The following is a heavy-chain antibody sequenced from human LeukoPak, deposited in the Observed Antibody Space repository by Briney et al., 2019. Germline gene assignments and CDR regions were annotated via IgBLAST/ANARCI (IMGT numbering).Heavy chain of an antibody. D-gene: IGHD6-6*01. V-gene: IGHV4-34*01. CDR1: GGSFSGYY. Sequence: SETLSLTCAVYGGSFSGYYWSWIRQPPGKGLEWIGEINHSGSTNYNPSLKSRVTISVDTSKNQFSLKLSSVTAADTAVYYCASDTYSSYDYWGQGTLVTVSS. CDR2: INHSGST. J-gene: IGHJ4*02. CDR3: ASDTYSSYDY.